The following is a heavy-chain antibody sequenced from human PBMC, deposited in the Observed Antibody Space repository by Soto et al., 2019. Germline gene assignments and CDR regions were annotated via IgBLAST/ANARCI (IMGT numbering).Heavy chain of an antibody. CDR1: GFTFSSFS. CDR2: IARDSAFI. Sequence: GGSLRLSCEASGFTFSSFSMNWVRQAPGKGLEWVSYIARDSAFIFYADSVKGRFTISRDNAKNSLYLQMNSLRADDTAVYYCARDNVYALDIWGQGTMVTVSS. V-gene: IGHV3-48*01. J-gene: IGHJ3*02. CDR3: ARDNVYALDI.